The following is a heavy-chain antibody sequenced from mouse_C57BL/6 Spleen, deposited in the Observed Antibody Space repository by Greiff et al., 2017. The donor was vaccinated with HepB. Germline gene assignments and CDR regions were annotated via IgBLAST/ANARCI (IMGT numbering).Heavy chain of an antibody. D-gene: IGHD2-2*01. Sequence: EVKLVESGGGLVQPGGSLSLSCAASGFTFTDYYMSWVRQPPGKALEWLGFIRNKANGYTTEYSASVKVRFTISRDNSQSILYLQMNALRAEDSATYYCARSHYGYGGFAYWGQGTLVTVSA. J-gene: IGHJ3*01. CDR3: ARSHYGYGGFAY. CDR1: GFTFTDYY. CDR2: IRNKANGYTT. V-gene: IGHV7-3*01.